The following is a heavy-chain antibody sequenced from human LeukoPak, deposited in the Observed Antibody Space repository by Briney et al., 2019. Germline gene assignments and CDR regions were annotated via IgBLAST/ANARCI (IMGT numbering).Heavy chain of an antibody. D-gene: IGHD2-15*01. J-gene: IGHJ4*02. CDR1: GFAFGSEA. V-gene: IGHV3-23*01. CDR3: ARETIQKAAFDY. CDR2: ISPGGGTT. Sequence: AGGSLRLSCAVSGFAFGSEAMSWVRQSPARGLEWVASISPGGGTTYYADYVKGRFTISRDNAKNSLYLQMNSLRAEDTAVYYCARETIQKAAFDYWGQGTLVTVSS.